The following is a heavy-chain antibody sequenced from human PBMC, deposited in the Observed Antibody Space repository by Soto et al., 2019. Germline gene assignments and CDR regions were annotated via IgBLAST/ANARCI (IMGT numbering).Heavy chain of an antibody. CDR3: ARLDYDIFTVYYFFQH. V-gene: IGHV4-4*07. CDR2: IYTSGST. J-gene: IGHJ1*01. Sequence: SETLSLTWTVSGGSISSYYWSWIRQPAGKGLEWIGRIYTSGSTNYNPSLKSRVTMSVDTSKNQFSLKLSSVTAAATAAYYCARLDYDIFTVYYFFQHWGKGTLVTVSS. CDR1: GGSISSYY. D-gene: IGHD3-9*01.